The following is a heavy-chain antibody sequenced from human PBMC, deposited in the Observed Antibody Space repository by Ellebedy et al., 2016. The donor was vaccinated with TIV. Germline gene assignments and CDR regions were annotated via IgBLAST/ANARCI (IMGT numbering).Heavy chain of an antibody. CDR2: INPNSGGT. V-gene: IGHV1-2*02. CDR1: GYTFTGHY. J-gene: IGHJ5*02. CDR3: ARDGGLWFNIGSFDP. Sequence: AASVKVSCKASGYTFTGHYMHWVRQAPGQGLEWMGWINPNSGGTNYAQKFQGRVTMTRDTSISTAYMELSRLRSDDTAVDYCARDGGLWFNIGSFDPWGQGTLVTVSS. D-gene: IGHD3/OR15-3a*01.